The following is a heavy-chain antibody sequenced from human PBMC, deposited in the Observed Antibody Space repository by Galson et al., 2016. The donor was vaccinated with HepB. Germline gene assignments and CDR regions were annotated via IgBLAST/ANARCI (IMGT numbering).Heavy chain of an antibody. Sequence: SLRLSCAASGFTFFTYGMHWVRQAPGKGLEWVAVIWYDGSNKYCADSVKGRFTISRDNSKNTRYLRMNSLRAEDTAVYYCARGGTYCGGDCYYYMDVWGKGTTVTVSS. D-gene: IGHD2-21*01. J-gene: IGHJ6*03. V-gene: IGHV3-33*01. CDR2: IWYDGSNK. CDR1: GFTFFTYG. CDR3: ARGGTYCGGDCYYYMDV.